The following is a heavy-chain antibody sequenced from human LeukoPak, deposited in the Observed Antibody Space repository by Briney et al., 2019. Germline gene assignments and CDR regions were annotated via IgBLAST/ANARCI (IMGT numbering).Heavy chain of an antibody. D-gene: IGHD6-13*01. CDR2: IKEDGSEK. Sequence: GGSLRLSCAASGVTFSSYWMSWVHQAPGKGLEWVANIKEDGSEKYYVDSVKGRFTISRDNSKNTLFLQMNTLRAEDTAVYYCATEIAATGSFDYWGQGTLVTVSS. J-gene: IGHJ4*02. CDR3: ATEIAATGSFDY. V-gene: IGHV3-7*01. CDR1: GVTFSSYW.